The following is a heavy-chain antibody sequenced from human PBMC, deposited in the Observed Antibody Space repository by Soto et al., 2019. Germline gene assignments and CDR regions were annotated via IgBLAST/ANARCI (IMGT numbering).Heavy chain of an antibody. V-gene: IGHV3-30*18. CDR3: AKDLLRAGRAYGMDV. CDR2: ISYDGSNK. CDR1: GFTFSSYG. Sequence: QVQLVESGGGVVQPGRSLRLSCAASGFTFSSYGMHWVRQAPGKGLEWVAVISYDGSNKYYADSVKGRFTISRDNSKNTRFLQMNSQRAEDTAVYYCAKDLLRAGRAYGMDVWGQGTTVTVSS. J-gene: IGHJ6*02.